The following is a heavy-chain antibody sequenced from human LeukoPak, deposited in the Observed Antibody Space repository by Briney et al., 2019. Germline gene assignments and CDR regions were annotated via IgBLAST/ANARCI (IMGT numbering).Heavy chain of an antibody. J-gene: IGHJ3*02. CDR1: GGSISTYY. Sequence: SETLSLTCTVSGGSISTYYWTWIRQPPGKGLEWIGFIYYSGITNYNPALKSRVTISLDTSKNQFSLKLNSVTAADTAVYYCARKADCSGGSCPTGAFDIWGQGTMVTVSS. D-gene: IGHD2-15*01. V-gene: IGHV4-59*08. CDR2: IYYSGIT. CDR3: ARKADCSGGSCPTGAFDI.